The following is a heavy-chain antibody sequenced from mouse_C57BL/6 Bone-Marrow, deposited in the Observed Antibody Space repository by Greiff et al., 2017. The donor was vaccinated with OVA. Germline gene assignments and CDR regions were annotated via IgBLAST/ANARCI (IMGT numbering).Heavy chain of an antibody. D-gene: IGHD1-1*01. V-gene: IGHV1-82*01. J-gene: IGHJ1*03. CDR2: IYPGDGDT. CDR3: ARQEGKVLRYLWYFDV. CDR1: GYAFSSSW. Sequence: QVQLKQSGPELVKPGASVKISCKASGYAFSSSWMNWVKQRPGKGLEWIGRIYPGDGDTNYNGKFKGKATLTADKSSSTAYMQLSSLTSEDSAVYFCARQEGKVLRYLWYFDVWGTGTTVTVSS.